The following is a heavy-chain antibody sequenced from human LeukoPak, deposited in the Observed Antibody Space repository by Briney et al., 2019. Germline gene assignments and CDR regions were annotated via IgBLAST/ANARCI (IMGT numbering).Heavy chain of an antibody. Sequence: PGRSLRLSCAASGFTFSSYAMHWVRQAPGKGLEWVAVISYDGSNKYYVDSVKGRFTISRDNSKNTLYLQMNSLRAEDTAVYYCARYYDNSGYYSLDYWGQGTLVTVTS. CDR1: GFTFSSYA. CDR3: ARYYDNSGYYSLDY. J-gene: IGHJ4*02. V-gene: IGHV3-30-3*01. D-gene: IGHD3-22*01. CDR2: ISYDGSNK.